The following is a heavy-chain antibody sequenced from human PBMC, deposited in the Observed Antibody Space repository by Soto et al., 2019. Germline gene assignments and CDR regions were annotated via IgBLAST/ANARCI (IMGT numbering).Heavy chain of an antibody. J-gene: IGHJ5*02. D-gene: IGHD2-8*01. CDR2: ISGSGGST. CDR3: AKQTSGVWDWFDP. V-gene: IGHV3-23*01. CDR1: GFTFSSYA. Sequence: EVQLLESGGGLVQPGGSLRLSCAASGFTFSSYAMSWVRQAPGQGLEWVSAISGSGGSTYYADSVKGRFTISRDNSKNTLYLQMISLRAEDTAVYYCAKQTSGVWDWFDPWGQGALVTVSS.